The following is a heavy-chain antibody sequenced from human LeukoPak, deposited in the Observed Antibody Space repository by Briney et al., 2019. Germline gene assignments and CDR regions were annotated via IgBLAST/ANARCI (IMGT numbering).Heavy chain of an antibody. CDR1: GYTFSGYY. CDR3: ARYNWNDVVSALDS. CDR2: INPNNGAT. J-gene: IGHJ4*02. D-gene: IGHD1-1*01. V-gene: IGHV1-2*02. Sequence: ASVKVSCKASGYTFSGYYIHWVRQAPGQGLEWMGWINPNNGATNYAQKFQGGVTMTRDTSITTFYKEVSSLTSDDTAVFYCARYNWNDVVSALDSWGQGTLVTVSS.